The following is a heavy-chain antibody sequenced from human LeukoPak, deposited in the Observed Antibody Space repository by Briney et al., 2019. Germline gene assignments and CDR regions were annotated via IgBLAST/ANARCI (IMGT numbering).Heavy chain of an antibody. V-gene: IGHV4-59*01. J-gene: IGHJ6*03. Sequence: PSETLSLTCSVSGDSSSSYSLSWIRQRPEKGLEWIGSFYYSGGTDYIPSLVSRLTIYMDTSKTQPSLRLRSVTAADTAVYYCASADKFYYYMDVWGKGTPVTVSS. CDR2: FYYSGGT. CDR1: GDSSSSYS. CDR3: ASADKFYYYMDV.